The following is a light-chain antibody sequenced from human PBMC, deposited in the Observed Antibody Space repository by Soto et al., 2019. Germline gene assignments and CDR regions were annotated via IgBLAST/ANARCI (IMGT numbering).Light chain of an antibody. CDR2: GAS. Sequence: DIQMTQSPSSVSASIGDRVTITCRASQIIGTWLAWYQQKPGKAPTLLIYGASTLQSGVPSRFSGRGSRTDFTLTITNLQAEDPAIYYCQQATNLPFTFGTGTKVA. V-gene: IGKV1-12*01. CDR3: QQATNLPFT. CDR1: QIIGTW. J-gene: IGKJ3*01.